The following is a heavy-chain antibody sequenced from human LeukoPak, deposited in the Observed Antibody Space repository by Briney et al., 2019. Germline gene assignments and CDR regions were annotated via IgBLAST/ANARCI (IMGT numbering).Heavy chain of an antibody. CDR3: ARNSDYGDPFDY. CDR2: IYYSGST. Sequence: PSETLSLTCTVSGGSISSYYWSWIRQPPGKGLEWIGYIYYSGSTNYNPSLKSRVTISVDTSKNQFSLKLSSVTAADTAVYYCARNSDYGDPFDYWGQGTLVTVSS. D-gene: IGHD4-17*01. J-gene: IGHJ4*02. V-gene: IGHV4-59*01. CDR1: GGSISSYY.